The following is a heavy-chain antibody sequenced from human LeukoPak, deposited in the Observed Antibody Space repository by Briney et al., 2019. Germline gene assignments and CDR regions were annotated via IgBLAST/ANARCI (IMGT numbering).Heavy chain of an antibody. CDR2: ISGSGGST. J-gene: IGHJ6*04. CDR3: AELGITMIGGV. Sequence: PGGSLRLSCAASGFTFSDYWMSWVRQAPGKGLEWVSGISGSGGSTYYVDSVKGRFTISRDNAKNSLYLQMNSLRAEDTAVYYCAELGITMIGGVWGKGTTVTISS. V-gene: IGHV3-23*01. CDR1: GFTFSDYW. D-gene: IGHD3-10*02.